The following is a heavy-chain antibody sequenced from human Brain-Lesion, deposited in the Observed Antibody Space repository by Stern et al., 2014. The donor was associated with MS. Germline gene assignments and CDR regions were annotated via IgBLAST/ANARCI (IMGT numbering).Heavy chain of an antibody. J-gene: IGHJ4*02. V-gene: IGHV1-24*01. CDR3: ATLSPGAGGNYYRHFDY. D-gene: IGHD1-26*01. Sequence: QVQLVQSGAEVKKPGASVKVSCMVSGYTLTELSMHWVRQAPRKGLEWMGGFDPEDGETIYAQKFQGRVTMTEDTSTDTAYMELSSLRSEDTAVYYCATLSPGAGGNYYRHFDYWGQRTLVTVSS. CDR1: GYTLTELS. CDR2: FDPEDGET.